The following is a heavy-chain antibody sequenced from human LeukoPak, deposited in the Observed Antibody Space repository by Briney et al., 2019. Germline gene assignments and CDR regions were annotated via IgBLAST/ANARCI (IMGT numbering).Heavy chain of an antibody. V-gene: IGHV4-34*01. CDR1: GGSFSGYY. D-gene: IGHD3-22*01. Sequence: SETLSLTCAVYGGSFSGYYWSWIRQPPGKGLEWIGEINHSGSTNYNPSLKSRVTISVDTSKNQFSLKLSSVTAADTAVYYCVRGYSSGMPDYWGQGTLVTVSS. CDR2: INHSGST. J-gene: IGHJ4*01. CDR3: VRGYSSGMPDY.